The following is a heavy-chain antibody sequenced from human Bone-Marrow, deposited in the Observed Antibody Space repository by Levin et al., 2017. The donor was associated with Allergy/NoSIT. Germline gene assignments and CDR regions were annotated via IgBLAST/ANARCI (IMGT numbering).Heavy chain of an antibody. CDR3: ARHAGPIHLWLMDY. V-gene: IGHV4-59*08. CDR1: GGSISTYY. Sequence: ESLKISCTVSGGSISTYYLSWIRQPPGKGLEWIGYVYYSGSTNYNPSLKSRVTMSVDTSKNHFSLKLSSVTAADTALYYCARHAGPIHLWLMDYWGQGTLVTVSS. J-gene: IGHJ4*02. D-gene: IGHD5-18*01. CDR2: VYYSGST.